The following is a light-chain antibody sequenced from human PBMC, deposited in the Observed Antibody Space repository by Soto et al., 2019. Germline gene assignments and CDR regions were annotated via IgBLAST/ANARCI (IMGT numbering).Light chain of an antibody. J-gene: IGKJ4*01. Sequence: DYQMTQSPSTLSASLGDGVTISCRASQSIDSSLAWYQQKPGRAPKVIITKTSILEGGVPSRFSGSVSGTEFTLTITNLQPEDFATYYCQQYKDYPLTFGGGTKVDIK. V-gene: IGKV1-5*03. CDR2: KTS. CDR1: QSIDSS. CDR3: QQYKDYPLT.